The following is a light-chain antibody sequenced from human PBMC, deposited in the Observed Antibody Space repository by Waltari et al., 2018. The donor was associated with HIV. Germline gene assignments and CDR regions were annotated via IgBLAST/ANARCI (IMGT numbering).Light chain of an antibody. CDR3: QHYGSSPPMYT. J-gene: IGKJ2*01. CDR1: QSVSSTY. Sequence: EIVLTQSPGTLSLSPGERATLSCRASQSVSSTYLAWYQQKPGQAPRPLIYGASIRATGIPDRFSGSGSGTDFTLTIGRLEPEDFAVYYWQHYGSSPPMYTFGQGTKLEIK. CDR2: GAS. V-gene: IGKV3-20*01.